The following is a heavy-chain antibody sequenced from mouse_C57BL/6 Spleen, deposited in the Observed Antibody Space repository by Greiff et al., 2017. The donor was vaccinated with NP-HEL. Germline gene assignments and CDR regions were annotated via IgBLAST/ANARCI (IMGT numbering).Heavy chain of an antibody. D-gene: IGHD2-4*01. V-gene: IGHV1-55*01. CDR2: IYPGSGST. Sequence: QVQLKQPGAELVKPGASVKMSCKASGYTFTSYWITWVKQRPGQGLEWIEDIYPGSGSTNYNEKFKSKATLTVDTSSSTAYMQLSSLTSEDSAVYYCARRYYDYDPFAYWGQGTLVTVSA. CDR1: GYTFTSYW. CDR3: ARRYYDYDPFAY. J-gene: IGHJ3*01.